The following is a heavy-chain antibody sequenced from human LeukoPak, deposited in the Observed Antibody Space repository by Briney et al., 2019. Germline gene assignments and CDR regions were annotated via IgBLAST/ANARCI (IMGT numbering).Heavy chain of an antibody. D-gene: IGHD3-22*01. V-gene: IGHV4-34*01. Sequence: SETPSLTCTVSGGSMTSYYWSWIRQPPGKGLEWIGEINHSGSTNYNPSLKSRVTISVDTSKNQFSLKLSSVTAADTAVYYCARPLNYYDSSGYYCWGQGTLVTVSS. J-gene: IGHJ4*02. CDR1: GGSMTSYY. CDR2: INHSGST. CDR3: ARPLNYYDSSGYYC.